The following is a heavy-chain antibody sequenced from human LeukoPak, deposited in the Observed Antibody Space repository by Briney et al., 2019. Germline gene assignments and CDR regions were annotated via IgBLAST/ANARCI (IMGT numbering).Heavy chain of an antibody. CDR1: GFTFSSYA. D-gene: IGHD3-22*01. V-gene: IGHV3-30-3*01. Sequence: HPGGSLRLSCAASGFTFSSYAMHWVRQAPGKGLEWVAVISYDGSNKYYADSVKGRFTISRDNSKNTLYLQMNSLRAEDTAVYYCARDPRPYYYDSSSFDPWGQGTLVTVSS. J-gene: IGHJ5*02. CDR2: ISYDGSNK. CDR3: ARDPRPYYYDSSSFDP.